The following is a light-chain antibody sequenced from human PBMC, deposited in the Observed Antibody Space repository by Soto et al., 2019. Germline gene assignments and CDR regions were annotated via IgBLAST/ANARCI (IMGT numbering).Light chain of an antibody. CDR2: AAS. Sequence: DIQMTQSPSSLSASVGDRVTITCRASQGISNYLAWYQQKTGKVPKFLIYAASTLQSGVPSRFSGSGSGTDFTLTISRLQPEDVETYYCQNYDSSPWTFGQGAKVDI. J-gene: IGKJ1*01. CDR1: QGISNY. V-gene: IGKV1-27*01. CDR3: QNYDSSPWT.